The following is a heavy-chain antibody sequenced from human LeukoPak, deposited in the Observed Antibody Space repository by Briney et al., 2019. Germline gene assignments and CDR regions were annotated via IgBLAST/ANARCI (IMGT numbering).Heavy chain of an antibody. V-gene: IGHV3-33*01. CDR1: GFTFSSYG. CDR3: ARRSAEKGASDI. J-gene: IGHJ3*02. Sequence: PGGSLRLSCAASGFTFSSYGMHWVRQAPGKGLEWVAVIWYDGSNKYYADSVKGRFTISRDNSKNTLYLQMNSLRAEDTAVYYCARRSAEKGASDIWGQGTMVTVSS. D-gene: IGHD3-3*01. CDR2: IWYDGSNK.